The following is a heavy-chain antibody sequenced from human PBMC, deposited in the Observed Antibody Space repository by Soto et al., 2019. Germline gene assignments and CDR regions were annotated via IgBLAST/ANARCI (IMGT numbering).Heavy chain of an antibody. CDR2: IIPILGTS. Sequence: QVQLVQSEAEVKKPGSSVKVSCKTSGGTFSSYAFSWVRQAPGQGLEWMGRIIPILGTSNYAQKFQGRVTINADESTSTAYMELRRLRSEDTAVYYCARDGDKRDIEGADDFDYWGQGTLVTVSS. V-gene: IGHV1-69*18. CDR3: ARDGDKRDIEGADDFDY. D-gene: IGHD4-17*01. CDR1: GGTFSSYA. J-gene: IGHJ4*02.